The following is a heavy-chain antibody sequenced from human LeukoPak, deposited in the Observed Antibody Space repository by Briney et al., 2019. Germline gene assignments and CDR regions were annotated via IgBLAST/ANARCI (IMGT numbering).Heavy chain of an antibody. D-gene: IGHD3-22*01. CDR1: GFTFSSYS. CDR3: ARDWGGLTYYYDSSGADY. CDR2: ISSSSSTI. Sequence: PGGSLRLSCAASGFTFSSYSVNWVRQAPGKGLEWVSYISSSSSTIYYADSVKGRFTISRDNAKNSLYLQMNSLRAEDTAVYYCARDWGGLTYYYDSSGADYWGQGTLVTVSS. V-gene: IGHV3-48*01. J-gene: IGHJ4*02.